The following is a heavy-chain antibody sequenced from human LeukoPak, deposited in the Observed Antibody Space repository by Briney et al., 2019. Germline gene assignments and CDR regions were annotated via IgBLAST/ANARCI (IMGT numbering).Heavy chain of an antibody. CDR2: IGRSGSAI. J-gene: IGHJ6*02. D-gene: IGHD1-1*01. CDR3: ARAGYSRTGTMYYYYGMDV. Sequence: GGSLRLSCAASGFTFSSYEMNWVRQAPGKGLEWVSYIGRSGSAIYYADSVKGRFTISRDNAKNSLYLQMNSLRAEDTAVYYCARAGYSRTGTMYYYYGMDVWGQGTTVTVSS. V-gene: IGHV3-48*03. CDR1: GFTFSSYE.